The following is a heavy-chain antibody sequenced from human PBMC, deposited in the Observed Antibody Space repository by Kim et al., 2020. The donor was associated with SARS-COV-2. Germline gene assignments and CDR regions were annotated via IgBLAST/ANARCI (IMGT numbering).Heavy chain of an antibody. D-gene: IGHD6-13*01. CDR3: ARQVIAAAGVYYYYGMDV. Sequence: SETLSLTCTVSGGSISSYYWSWIRQPPGKGLEWIGYIYYSGSTNYNPSLKSRVTISVDTSKNQFSLKLSSVTAADTAVYYCARQVIAAAGVYYYYGMDVWGQGTTVTVSS. V-gene: IGHV4-59*08. CDR2: IYYSGST. J-gene: IGHJ6*02. CDR1: GGSISSYY.